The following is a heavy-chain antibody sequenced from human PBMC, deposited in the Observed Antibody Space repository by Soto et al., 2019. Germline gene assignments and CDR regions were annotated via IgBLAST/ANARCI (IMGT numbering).Heavy chain of an antibody. CDR2: ISGSGGST. J-gene: IGHJ6*03. CDR1: GFTFSSYA. D-gene: IGHD3-10*01. V-gene: IGHV3-23*01. CDR3: AKETPTYYYGSGSYYKNYYMDV. Sequence: GGSLRLSCAASGFTFSSYAMSWVRQAPGKGLEWVSAISGSGGSTYYADSVKGRFTISRDNSKNTLYLQMNSLRAEDTAVYYCAKETPTYYYGSGSYYKNYYMDVWGKGTTVTVSS.